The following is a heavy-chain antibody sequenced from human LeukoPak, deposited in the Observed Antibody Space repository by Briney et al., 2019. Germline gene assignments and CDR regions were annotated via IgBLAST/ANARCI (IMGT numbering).Heavy chain of an antibody. CDR1: GYSISSAYY. Sequence: SETLSLTCTVSGYSISSAYYWGWIRQSPGKGLEWIGSVYHSGSTYYNPSLKSRVTISVDTSKNQFSLKLSSVTAADTAVYYCARGTVAGPYYFDYWGQGTLVTVSS. CDR2: VYHSGST. J-gene: IGHJ4*02. CDR3: ARGTVAGPYYFDY. V-gene: IGHV4-38-2*02. D-gene: IGHD6-19*01.